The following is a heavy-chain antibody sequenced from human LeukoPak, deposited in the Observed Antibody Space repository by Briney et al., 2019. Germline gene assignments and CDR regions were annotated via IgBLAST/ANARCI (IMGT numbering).Heavy chain of an antibody. CDR2: VSGSGGTT. CDR1: GFIFSSDA. CDR3: AKEGAYAALNA. J-gene: IGHJ5*02. V-gene: IGHV3-23*01. D-gene: IGHD1-26*01. Sequence: GGSLRLSCAASGFIFSSDAMNWVRQAPGKGLDWVSGVSGSGGTTVYADSVKGRFTISRDNSKNTLYLQMNSLRAEGTAVYYCAKEGAYAALNAWGQGTLVSVSS.